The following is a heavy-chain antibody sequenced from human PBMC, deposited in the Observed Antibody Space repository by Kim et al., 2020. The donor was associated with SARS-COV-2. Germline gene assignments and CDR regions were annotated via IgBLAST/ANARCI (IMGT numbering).Heavy chain of an antibody. CDR3: AKGIEYCTGGRCYPGDYYYYYMDV. CDR2: IDWNSVNV. V-gene: IGHV3-9*01. J-gene: IGHJ6*03. CDR1: GFIFGEYA. D-gene: IGHD2-15*01. Sequence: GGSLRLSCAASGFIFGEYAMHWVRQVPGKGLEWVSGIDWNSVNVGYADSVKGRFTISRDNAKNFLYLQMDSLMGEDTALYYCAKGIEYCTGGRCYPGDYYYYYMDVWGEGTTVSVSS.